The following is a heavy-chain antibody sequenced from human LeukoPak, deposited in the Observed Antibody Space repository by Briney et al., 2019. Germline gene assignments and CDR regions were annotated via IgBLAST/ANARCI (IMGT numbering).Heavy chain of an antibody. D-gene: IGHD1-1*01. CDR3: ARDYRYAFDN. J-gene: IGHJ4*02. Sequence: GGSLRFSCAASGFTFSDYSMNWVRQAPGKGLEWISYIGIDSGNTNYADSVKGRFTISGDKAKNSLYPQMNSLRVEDTAVYYCARDYRYAFDNWGQGTLVTVSS. CDR2: IGIDSGNT. CDR1: GFTFSDYS. V-gene: IGHV3-48*01.